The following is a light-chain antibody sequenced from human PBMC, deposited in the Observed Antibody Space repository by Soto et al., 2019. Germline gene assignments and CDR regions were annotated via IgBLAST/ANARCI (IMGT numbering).Light chain of an antibody. V-gene: IGLV2-11*01. CDR3: CSYAGSYTFGV. CDR2: DVS. Sequence: QLVLTQPRSVSGSHGQSVTISCTGTSSDVGGYNYVSWYQQHPGKAPKLMIYDVSKRPSGVPDRFSGSKSGNTASLTISGLQAEDEADYYCCSYAGSYTFGVFGGGTKLTVL. CDR1: SSDVGGYNY. J-gene: IGLJ3*02.